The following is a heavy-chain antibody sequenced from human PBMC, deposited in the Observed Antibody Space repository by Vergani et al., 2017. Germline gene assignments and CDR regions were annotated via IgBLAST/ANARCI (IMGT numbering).Heavy chain of an antibody. D-gene: IGHD2-15*01. CDR3: VRTRAGCCTGGSCYSGWFDP. CDR2: INSNSGNP. V-gene: IGHV7-4-1*02. Sequence: QVQLVQSGDEVKKPGASMRVSCKASGYTLGNYALNWVRQAPGQGLEWMGWINSNSGNPTYAQGFKGRFVFSLDSSVSTSYLQINSLQPEDTAVYYCVRTRAGCCTGGSCYSGWFDPWGQGTLVTVSS. CDR1: GYTLGNYA. J-gene: IGHJ5*02.